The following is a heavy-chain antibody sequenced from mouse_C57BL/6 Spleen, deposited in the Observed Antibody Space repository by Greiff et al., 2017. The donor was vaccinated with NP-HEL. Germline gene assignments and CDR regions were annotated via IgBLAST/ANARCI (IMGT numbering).Heavy chain of an antibody. CDR1: GFTFSDYG. J-gene: IGHJ2*01. V-gene: IGHV5-17*01. D-gene: IGHD4-1*01. CDR3: ASGYWAGFDY. CDR2: ISSGSSTI. Sequence: EVQLVESGGGLVKPGGSLKLSCAASGFTFSDYGMHWVRQAPEKGLEWVAYISSGSSTIYYADTVKGRFTISRDNAKSTLFLQMTSLRSEDTAMYYCASGYWAGFDYWGQGTTLTVSS.